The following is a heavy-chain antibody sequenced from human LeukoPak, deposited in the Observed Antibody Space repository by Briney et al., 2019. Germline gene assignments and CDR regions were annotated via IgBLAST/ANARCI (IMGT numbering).Heavy chain of an antibody. CDR3: ASSLGPLTEY. Sequence: GGSLRLSCAASGFTFSNYAMSWVRQAPGKGLVWVSRINSDGSSTDYADSVKGRFTISRDNTKNTLYLQMNSLRAEDTAVYYCASSLGPLTEYWGQGTLVTVSS. D-gene: IGHD3-16*01. CDR1: GFTFSNYA. CDR2: INSDGSST. J-gene: IGHJ4*02. V-gene: IGHV3-74*01.